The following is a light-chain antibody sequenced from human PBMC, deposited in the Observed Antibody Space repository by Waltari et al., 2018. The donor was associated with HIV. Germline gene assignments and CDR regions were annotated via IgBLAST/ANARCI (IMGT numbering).Light chain of an antibody. CDR3: QQYGSSPQT. J-gene: IGKJ2*01. CDR2: AAS. V-gene: IGKV3-20*01. CDR1: QRVNSNS. Sequence: EVVLTQSPDTLSLSPGEGAVLSCRASQRVNSNSLAWYQQKPGKAPRLLIFAASSRATGIPDRFSGSGSGTDFTLAISGLKPEDFATYYCQQYGSSPQTFGQGTKLEIK.